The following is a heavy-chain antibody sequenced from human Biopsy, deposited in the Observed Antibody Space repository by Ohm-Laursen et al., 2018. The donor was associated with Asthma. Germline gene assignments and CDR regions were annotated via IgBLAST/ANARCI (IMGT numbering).Heavy chain of an antibody. CDR3: ARKIAARGGMGV. V-gene: IGHV3-33*01. J-gene: IGHJ6*02. CDR1: VITFSTYG. CDR2: IWYDGRKK. Sequence: SLRLSCSPAVITFSTYGMHWVRQAPGKRMEWVSFIWYDGRKKTYADSVKGGFTISRDNSKNTLYLQMNSLRAEETAVYYCARKIAARGGMGVWGQGTTVTVSS. D-gene: IGHD6-6*01.